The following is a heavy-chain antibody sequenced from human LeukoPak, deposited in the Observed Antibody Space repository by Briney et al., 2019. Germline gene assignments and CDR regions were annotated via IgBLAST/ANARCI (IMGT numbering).Heavy chain of an antibody. D-gene: IGHD3-22*01. J-gene: IGHJ4*02. CDR2: IYMSGST. CDR1: GGSVSSASYY. CDR3: AGGYSSGWTAGLDF. Sequence: SQTLSLTCTVSGGSVSSASYYWSWVRQPAGKGLEWVGLIYMSGSTNYNPSLKSRVTISVDTSKNQFSLQLSSLTAADTAVYYCAGGYSSGWTAGLDFWGQGTLVTVSS. V-gene: IGHV4-61*02.